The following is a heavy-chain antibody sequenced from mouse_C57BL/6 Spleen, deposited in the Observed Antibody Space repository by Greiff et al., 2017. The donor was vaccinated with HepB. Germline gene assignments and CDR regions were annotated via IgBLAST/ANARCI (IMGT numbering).Heavy chain of an antibody. D-gene: IGHD6-1*01. CDR2: INPGSGGT. V-gene: IGHV1-54*01. CDR3: ARRYPLAMDY. CDR1: GYAFTNYL. J-gene: IGHJ4*01. Sequence: QVQLKQSGAELVRPGTSVKVSCKASGYAFTNYLIEWVKQRPGQGLEWIGVINPGSGGTNYNEKFKGKATLTADKSSSTAYMQLSSLTSEDSAVYFCARRYPLAMDYWGQGTSVTVSS.